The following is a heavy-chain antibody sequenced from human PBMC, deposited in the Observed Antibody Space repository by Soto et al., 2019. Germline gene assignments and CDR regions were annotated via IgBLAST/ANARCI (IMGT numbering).Heavy chain of an antibody. Sequence: PGGSLRLSCAVSGFNFDNSYMSWVRQAPGKGLEWVSILYSGGQTYYTESVRGRFTISRDISKNTLYLQMNSLRAEDTAVYYCATEAPPYYYYYGMDVWGQGTTVTVSS. V-gene: IGHV3-53*01. CDR1: GFNFDNSY. J-gene: IGHJ6*02. CDR3: ATEAPPYYYYYGMDV. CDR2: LYSGGQT.